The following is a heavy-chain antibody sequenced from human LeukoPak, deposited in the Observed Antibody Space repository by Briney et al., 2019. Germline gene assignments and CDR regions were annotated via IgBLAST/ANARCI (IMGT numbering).Heavy chain of an antibody. D-gene: IGHD3-10*01. CDR2: ISGDGGST. J-gene: IGHJ6*03. V-gene: IGHV3-43*02. CDR3: AKSGSVAADYYYYYYMDV. Sequence: PGRSLRLSCAASGFTFDEYAMHWVRQAPGKGLEWVSLISGDGGSTYYADSVKGRFTISRDNSKNSLYLQMNSLRTEDTALYYCAKSGSVAADYYYYYYMDVWGKGTTVTVSS. CDR1: GFTFDEYA.